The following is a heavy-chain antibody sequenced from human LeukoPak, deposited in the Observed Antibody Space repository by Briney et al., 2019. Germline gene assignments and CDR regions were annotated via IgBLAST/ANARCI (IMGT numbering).Heavy chain of an antibody. D-gene: IGHD6-6*01. J-gene: IGHJ4*02. Sequence: SETLSLTCTVSGGSISSYYWSWIRQPPGKGLEWIGYIYYSGSTNYNPSLKSRVTISVDTSKNQFSLKLSSVTAADTAVYYCARLYSSSSGSDYWGQGTLVTVSS. CDR3: ARLYSSSSGSDY. V-gene: IGHV4-59*01. CDR2: IYYSGST. CDR1: GGSISSYY.